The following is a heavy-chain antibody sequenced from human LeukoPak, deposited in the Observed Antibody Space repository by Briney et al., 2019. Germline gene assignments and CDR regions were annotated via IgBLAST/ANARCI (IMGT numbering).Heavy chain of an antibody. CDR3: ARERAGAFDI. V-gene: IGHV4-59*01. Sequence: SETLSLTCTVSGGSISSYYWSWIRQPPGKGLEWIGYIYYSGSTSYNPSLKSRATISVDTSKNQFSLKLSSVTAADTAVYYCARERAGAFDIWGQGTMVTVSS. CDR1: GGSISSYY. J-gene: IGHJ3*02. CDR2: IYYSGST.